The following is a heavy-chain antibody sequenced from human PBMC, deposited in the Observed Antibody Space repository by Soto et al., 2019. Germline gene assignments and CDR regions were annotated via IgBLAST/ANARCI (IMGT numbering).Heavy chain of an antibody. CDR1: GYTFTSYG. J-gene: IGHJ3*02. Sequence: GASVKVSCKASGYTFTSYGISWVRQAPGQGLEWMGWISAYNGNTNYAQKLQGRVTMTTDTSTSTAYMELRSLRSDDTAVYFCASRWDTAPDAIDTWGPGTSVTVSS. V-gene: IGHV1-18*01. CDR2: ISAYNGNT. D-gene: IGHD1-26*01. CDR3: ASRWDTAPDAIDT.